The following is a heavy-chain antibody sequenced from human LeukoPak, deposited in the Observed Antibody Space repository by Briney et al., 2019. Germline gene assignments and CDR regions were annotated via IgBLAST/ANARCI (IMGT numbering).Heavy chain of an antibody. J-gene: IGHJ5*02. CDR1: GYSIRSGYY. D-gene: IGHD3-10*01. CDR2: IYHSGST. CDR3: ATGAREVRGVTRYNWFDP. Sequence: PSETLSLTCTGSGYSIRSGYYWGWIRQPPGKGLEWIGSIYHSGSTYYNPSLKSRVTISVDTSKNQFSLKLSSVTAADTAVYYCATGAREVRGVTRYNWFDPWGQGTLVTVSS. V-gene: IGHV4-38-2*02.